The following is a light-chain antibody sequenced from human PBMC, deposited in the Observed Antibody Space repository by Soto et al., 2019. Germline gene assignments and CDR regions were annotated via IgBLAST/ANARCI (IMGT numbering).Light chain of an antibody. V-gene: IGKV1-5*01. CDR3: QQYNSYLLT. J-gene: IGKJ3*01. CDR2: DAS. CDR1: QSISRS. Sequence: DIQMTQSPSTLSASVGDRVTITCRASQSISRSLAWYQQKPGKAPNLLIYDASSLESGVPSRFSGSGFGTEFTLTFSSLHPDDFATYYCQQYNSYLLTFGPGATVDIK.